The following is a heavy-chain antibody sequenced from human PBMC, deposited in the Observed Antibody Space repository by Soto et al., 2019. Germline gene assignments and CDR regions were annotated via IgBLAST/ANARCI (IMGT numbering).Heavy chain of an antibody. D-gene: IGHD6-13*01. CDR3: ARARGQLDDRNYYYYYYMDV. Sequence: GGSLRLSCAASGFTFSSYSMNWVRQAPGKGLEWVSSISSSSSYIYYADSVKGRFTISRDNAKNSLYLQMNSLRAEDTAVYYCARARGQLDDRNYYYYYYMDVWGKGTTVTVS. J-gene: IGHJ6*03. CDR1: GFTFSSYS. V-gene: IGHV3-21*01. CDR2: ISSSSSYI.